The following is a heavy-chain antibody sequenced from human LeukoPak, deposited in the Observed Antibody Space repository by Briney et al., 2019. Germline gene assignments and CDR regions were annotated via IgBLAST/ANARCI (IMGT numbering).Heavy chain of an antibody. CDR1: GVSISSYY. Sequence: SETLSLTCTVSGVSISSYYWSWIRQPPGKGLEWIGYIYYSGSTNYNPSLKSRVTISVDTSKNQFSLKLSSVTAADTAVYYCARDSSSGWRPFDYWGQGTLVTVSS. CDR3: ARDSSSGWRPFDY. J-gene: IGHJ4*02. D-gene: IGHD6-19*01. CDR2: IYYSGST. V-gene: IGHV4-59*01.